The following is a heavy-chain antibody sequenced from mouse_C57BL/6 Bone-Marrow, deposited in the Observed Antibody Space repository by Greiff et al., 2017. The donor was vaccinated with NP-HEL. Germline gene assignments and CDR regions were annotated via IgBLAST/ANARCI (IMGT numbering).Heavy chain of an antibody. CDR3: VRISTVAPYAMDY. V-gene: IGHV10-1*01. D-gene: IGHD1-1*01. Sequence: EVKLVESGGGLVQPKGSLKLSCAASGFSFNTYAMNWVRQAPGQGLEWVARIRSKSNNYATYYAVSVNARFTISRDETESMHYLQMNNWKTEDTAMYYCVRISTVAPYAMDYWGQGTTVTVSS. J-gene: IGHJ4*01. CDR2: IRSKSNNYAT. CDR1: GFSFNTYA.